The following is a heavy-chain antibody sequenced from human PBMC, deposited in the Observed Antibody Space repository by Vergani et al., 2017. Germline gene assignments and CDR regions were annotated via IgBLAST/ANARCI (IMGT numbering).Heavy chain of an antibody. V-gene: IGHV1-46*03. D-gene: IGHD3-3*01. J-gene: IGHJ3*02. CDR3: ARFWSGYPYDAFDI. Sequence: QLVQSGPEVKKPGTSVKVSCKASGFTFTSSAMHWVRQAPGQGLEWMGIINPSGGSTSYAQKFQGRVTMTRDTSTSTVYMELSSLRSEDTAVYYCARFWSGYPYDAFDIWGQGTMVTVSS. CDR2: INPSGGST. CDR1: GFTFTSSA.